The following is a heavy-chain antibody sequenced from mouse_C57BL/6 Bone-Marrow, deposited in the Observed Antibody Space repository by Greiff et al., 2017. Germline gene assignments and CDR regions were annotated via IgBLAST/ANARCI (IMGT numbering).Heavy chain of an antibody. V-gene: IGHV1-64*01. Sequence: QVQLQQPGAELVKPGASVKLSCKASGYTFTSYWMHWVKQRPGQGLEWIGMIHPNSGSTNYNEKFKSKATLTVDKSSSTPYMRLSSLTSEDSAVYYCARGYGSSLDYWGQGTTLTVSS. CDR1: GYTFTSYW. J-gene: IGHJ2*01. CDR2: IHPNSGST. CDR3: ARGYGSSLDY. D-gene: IGHD1-1*01.